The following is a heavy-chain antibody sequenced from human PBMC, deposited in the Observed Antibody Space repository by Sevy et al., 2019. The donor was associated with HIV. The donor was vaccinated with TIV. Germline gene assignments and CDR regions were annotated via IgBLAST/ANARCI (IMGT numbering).Heavy chain of an antibody. J-gene: IGHJ5*02. Sequence: LPETLSLTCTVSGGSISSSSYYWGWIRQPPGKGLEWIGSIYYSGSTYYNPSLKSRVTISVDTSKNQVSLKLSSVTAADTAVYYCAVITIFGVVTDNWFDPWGQGTRVTVSS. CDR3: AVITIFGVVTDNWFDP. D-gene: IGHD3-3*01. CDR2: IYYSGST. V-gene: IGHV4-39*01. CDR1: GGSISSSSYY.